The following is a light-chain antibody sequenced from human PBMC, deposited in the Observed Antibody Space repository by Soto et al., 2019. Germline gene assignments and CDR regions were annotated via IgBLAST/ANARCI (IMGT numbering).Light chain of an antibody. V-gene: IGKV3-20*01. CDR2: AAS. CDR3: QQQGT. Sequence: EIVLTQSPGTLSLSPGERATLSCRASRSLSSSYVVWYQQKPGQAPRLLIYAASRSATGIPDRFSGSGSAPEYTLTISRLEPEDFAVYYCQQQGTFGQGTKLEIK. CDR1: RSLSSSY. J-gene: IGKJ2*01.